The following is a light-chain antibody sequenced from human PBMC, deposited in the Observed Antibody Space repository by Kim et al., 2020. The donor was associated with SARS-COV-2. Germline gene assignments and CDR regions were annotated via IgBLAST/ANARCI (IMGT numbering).Light chain of an antibody. CDR1: QSISSW. J-gene: IGKJ1*01. CDR3: QQYKSYST. Sequence: DIQMTQSPSTLSASVGDRATITCRASQSISSWLAWYQQKPGKAPKLLIYKASSLESGVPSRFSGSGSGTEFTLTISSLQPDDFATYYCQQYKSYSTFGQGTKVDIK. V-gene: IGKV1-5*03. CDR2: KAS.